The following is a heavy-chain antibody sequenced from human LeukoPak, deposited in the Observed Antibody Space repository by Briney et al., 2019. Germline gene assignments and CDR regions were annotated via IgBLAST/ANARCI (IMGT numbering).Heavy chain of an antibody. CDR2: MNPKRGDT. CDR1: GYTFTDYY. V-gene: IGHV1-2*02. J-gene: IGHJ4*02. CDR3: ARNKEGKSLDY. Sequence: ASVKVSCKASGYTFTDYYIHWVRQAPGQGLEWMAWMNPKRGDTSYAQKFQGRVTMTRDTSISTAYMELSRLRFDDTAVYYCARNKEGKSLDYWGQGTLVTVSS.